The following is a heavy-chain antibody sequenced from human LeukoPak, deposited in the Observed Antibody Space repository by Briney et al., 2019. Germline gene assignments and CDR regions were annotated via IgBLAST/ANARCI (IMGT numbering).Heavy chain of an antibody. CDR1: GYTLTELS. D-gene: IGHD3-22*01. J-gene: IGHJ4*02. CDR3: ARMFYYDRGFGY. V-gene: IGHV1-24*01. CDR2: FDPEDGET. Sequence: ASVKVSCKVSGYTLTELSMHWVRQAPGKGLEWMGGFDPEDGETIYAQKFQGRVTMTEDTSTDTAYMELSSLRSEDTAVYYCARMFYYDRGFGYWGQGTPVTVSS.